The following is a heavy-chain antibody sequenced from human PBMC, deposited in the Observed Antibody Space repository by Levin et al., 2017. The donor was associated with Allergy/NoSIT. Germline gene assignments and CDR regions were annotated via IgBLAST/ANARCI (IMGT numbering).Heavy chain of an antibody. CDR1: GGTFSNYT. J-gene: IGHJ3*02. CDR2: IIPILGIA. D-gene: IGHD1-26*01. Sequence: SVKVSCRPSGGTFSNYTISWVRQAPGQGLEWMGRIIPILGIANYAQNFQDRVTITADKSTSTAYMELSSLSSEDTAVYYCAREVGIARATGTFDIWGQGTMVTVSS. CDR3: AREVGIARATGTFDI. V-gene: IGHV1-69*04.